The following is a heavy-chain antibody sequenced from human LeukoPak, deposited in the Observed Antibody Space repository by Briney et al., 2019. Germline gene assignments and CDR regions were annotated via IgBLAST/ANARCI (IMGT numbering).Heavy chain of an antibody. J-gene: IGHJ2*01. CDR1: GGSISSSSYY. D-gene: IGHD3-3*01. CDR3: AREPQLTYYDFWSGSHWYFDL. V-gene: IGHV4-39*01. Sequence: PSETLSLTCTVSGGSISSSSYYWGWIRQPPGKGLEWIGSIYYSGSTYYNPSLKSRVTISVDTSKNQFSLKLSSVTAADTVVYYCAREPQLTYYDFWSGSHWYFDLWGRGTLVTVSS. CDR2: IYYSGST.